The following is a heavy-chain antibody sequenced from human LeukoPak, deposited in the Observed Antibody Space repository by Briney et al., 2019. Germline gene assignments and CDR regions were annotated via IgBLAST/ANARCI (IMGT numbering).Heavy chain of an antibody. CDR2: IYYSGST. CDR3: ARSVVTLYWYFDL. CDR1: GGSISGYY. V-gene: IGHV4-59*01. D-gene: IGHD4-23*01. J-gene: IGHJ2*01. Sequence: SETLSLTCTVSGGSISGYYYNWIRQPPGKGLEWIGYIYYSGSTNYNPTLKSRVTISLDTSKNQFSLKLSSVTTADTAVYYCARSVVTLYWYFDLWGRGTLVTVSS.